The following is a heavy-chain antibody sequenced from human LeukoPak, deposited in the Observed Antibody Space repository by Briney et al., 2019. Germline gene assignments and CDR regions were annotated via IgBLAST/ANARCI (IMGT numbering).Heavy chain of an antibody. J-gene: IGHJ6*03. V-gene: IGHV1-8*03. CDR1: GYTFTSYG. CDR2: MNPNSGNT. CDR3: ARAALRYFDWLPRGYYYMDV. Sequence: ASVKVSCKASGYTFTSYGISWVRQAPGQGLEWMGWMNPNSGNTGYAQKFQGRVTITRNTSISTAYMELSSLRSEDTAVYYCARAALRYFDWLPRGYYYMDVWGKGTTVTVSS. D-gene: IGHD3-9*01.